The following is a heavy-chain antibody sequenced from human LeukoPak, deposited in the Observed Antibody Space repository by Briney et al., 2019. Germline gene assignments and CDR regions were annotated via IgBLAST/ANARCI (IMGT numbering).Heavy chain of an antibody. J-gene: IGHJ5*02. V-gene: IGHV4-59*01. Sequence: PSETLSLTCTVSGGSISSYYWSWLRQPPGKGLEWIGYIYYSGSTNYNPSLKSRVTISVGPSKNQCSLKLSSVPAADTAGYYCARTYYDFWSGQGFDPWGQGTLVTVSS. CDR3: ARTYYDFWSGQGFDP. CDR1: GGSISSYY. D-gene: IGHD3-3*01. CDR2: IYYSGST.